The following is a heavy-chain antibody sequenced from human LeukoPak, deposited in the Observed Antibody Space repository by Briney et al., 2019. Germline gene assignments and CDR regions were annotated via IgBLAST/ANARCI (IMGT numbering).Heavy chain of an antibody. CDR3: AKEFDYGDPPFDY. CDR1: GFTFSSYG. V-gene: IGHV3-30*02. CDR2: IRYDGSNK. J-gene: IGHJ4*02. D-gene: IGHD4-17*01. Sequence: GGSLRLSCAASGFTFSSYGMHWVRQAPGKGLEWVAFIRYDGSNKYYADSVKGRFTISRDNSKNTLYLQMNSLRAEDTAVYYCAKEFDYGDPPFDYWGQGTLVTVSS.